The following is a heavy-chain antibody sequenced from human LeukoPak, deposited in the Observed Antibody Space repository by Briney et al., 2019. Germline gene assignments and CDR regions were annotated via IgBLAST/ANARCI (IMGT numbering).Heavy chain of an antibody. CDR2: IIPIFSTA. D-gene: IGHD2-15*01. J-gene: IGHJ3*02. V-gene: IGHV1-69*06. CDR3: ARDRVAFKYAFDI. CDR1: GGTFSSYS. Sequence: SVKVSCKASGGTFSSYSITWVRQAPGQGLEWMGGIIPIFSTANYAQKFQGRVTITADRSTSTAYMELSSVRSEDTAVYYCARDRVAFKYAFDIWGQGTMVTVSS.